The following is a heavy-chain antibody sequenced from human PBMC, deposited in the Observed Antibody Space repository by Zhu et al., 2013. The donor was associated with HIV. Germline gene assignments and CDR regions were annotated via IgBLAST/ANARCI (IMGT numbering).Heavy chain of an antibody. CDR2: ISAYNGNT. Sequence: QVQLVQSGAEVKKPGASVKVSCKASGYTFTSYGISWVRQAPGQGLEWMGWISAYNGNTNYAQKLQGRVTMTTDTSTSTAYMELRSLRSDDTAVYYCARDSPEYDYVWGINIGPTKTGAFDIWGQGTIRXPSLQ. CDR3: ARDSPEYDYVWGINIGPTKTGAFDI. D-gene: IGHD3-16*01. CDR1: GYTFTSYG. J-gene: IGHJ3*02. V-gene: IGHV1-18*01.